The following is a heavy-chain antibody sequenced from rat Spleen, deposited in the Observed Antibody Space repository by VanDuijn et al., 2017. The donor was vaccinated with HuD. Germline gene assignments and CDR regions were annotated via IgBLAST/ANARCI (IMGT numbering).Heavy chain of an antibody. CDR1: GFTFSDYN. CDR2: INTGGGNT. Sequence: EVQLVESGGGLVQPGRSLKLSCAASGFTFSDYNMAWVRQAPKKGLEWVAYINTGGGNTYYRDSVRGRFTISRDNAKSTLYLQMDSLRSEDTATYYCARHRDNYPGITQWYFDFWGPGTMVTVSS. D-gene: IGHD1-4*01. J-gene: IGHJ1*01. V-gene: IGHV5S23*01. CDR3: ARHRDNYPGITQWYFDF.